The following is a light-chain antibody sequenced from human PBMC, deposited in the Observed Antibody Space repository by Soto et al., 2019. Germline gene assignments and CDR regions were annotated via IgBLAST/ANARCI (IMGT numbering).Light chain of an antibody. V-gene: IGKV1-39*01. CDR3: QQSYGTPRS. CDR1: QSISRY. CDR2: GAS. J-gene: IGKJ4*01. Sequence: DIQMTQSPSSLSASEGDRVTLTCRASQSISRYLNWYQQKPGRAPKLLMYGASNLQNGVPSRFSSSGSGTDFTLTISNLQPEDFATYYCQQSYGTPRSFGGGTKVEIK.